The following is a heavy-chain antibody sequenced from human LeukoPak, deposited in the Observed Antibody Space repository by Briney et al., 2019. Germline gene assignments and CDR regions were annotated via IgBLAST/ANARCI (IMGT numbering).Heavy chain of an antibody. D-gene: IGHD2-2*03. CDR3: ATYREPGY. V-gene: IGHV3-7*03. J-gene: IGHJ4*02. CDR1: GFTFSSYW. Sequence: GVSLRLSCTASGFTFSSYWMSWARQAPGKGLEWVANIKQDGSEKYYVDSVNGRLNISRDNDDNSLSLQMNSVRVGDTAVYYCATYREPGYWGKETLVTVPS. CDR2: IKQDGSEK.